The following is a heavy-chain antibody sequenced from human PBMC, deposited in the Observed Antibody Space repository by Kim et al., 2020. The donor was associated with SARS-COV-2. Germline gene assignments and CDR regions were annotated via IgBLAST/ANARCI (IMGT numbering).Heavy chain of an antibody. V-gene: IGHV3-15*01. J-gene: IGHJ6*03. D-gene: IGHD1-1*01. CDR3: TTLDPTTPYYYYYMDV. Sequence: PVNGRFTISRDDSKNTLYLQMNSLKTEDTAVYYCTTLDPTTPYYYYYMDVWGKGTTVTVSS.